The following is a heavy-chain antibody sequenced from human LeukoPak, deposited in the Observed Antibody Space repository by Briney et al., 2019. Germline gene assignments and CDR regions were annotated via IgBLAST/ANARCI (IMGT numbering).Heavy chain of an antibody. CDR1: GGSFSGYY. Sequence: PSETLSLTCAVHGGSFSGYYWSWIRQPPGKGLGWIGEINHSGSTNYNPSLKSRVTISVDTSKTQCSLKLSSVTAADTAVYYCASRDGWSGSYHGFDPWGQGTLVTVFS. J-gene: IGHJ5*02. CDR2: INHSGST. CDR3: ASRDGWSGSYHGFDP. D-gene: IGHD1-26*01. V-gene: IGHV4-34*01.